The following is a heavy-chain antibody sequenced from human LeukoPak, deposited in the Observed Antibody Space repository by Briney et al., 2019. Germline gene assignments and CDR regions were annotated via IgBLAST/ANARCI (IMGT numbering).Heavy chain of an antibody. D-gene: IGHD2-21*02. CDR1: GGSFSGYY. CDR2: IYHSGST. V-gene: IGHV4-30-2*01. CDR3: ARHKLAYCGGDCYPYAFDI. J-gene: IGHJ3*02. Sequence: SETLSLTCAVYGGSFSGYYWSWIRQPPGKGLEWIGYIYHSGSTYYNPSLKSRVTISVDRSKNQFSLKLSSVTAADTAVYYCARHKLAYCGGDCYPYAFDIWGQGTMVTVSS.